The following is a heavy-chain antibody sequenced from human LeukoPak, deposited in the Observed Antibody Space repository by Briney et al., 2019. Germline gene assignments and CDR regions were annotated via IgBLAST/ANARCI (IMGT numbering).Heavy chain of an antibody. V-gene: IGHV3-7*03. J-gene: IGHJ4*02. D-gene: IGHD6-13*01. CDR3: ARDSRYYYIDY. CDR2: IKQDGSEK. CDR1: GFTFSSYW. Sequence: GGSLRLSCAASGFTFSSYWMSWVRQAPGKGLEWVANIKQDGSEKYYVDSVKGRFTISRDNAKNSLYLQMNSLKTEDTAVYYCARDSRYYYIDYWGQGTLVTVSS.